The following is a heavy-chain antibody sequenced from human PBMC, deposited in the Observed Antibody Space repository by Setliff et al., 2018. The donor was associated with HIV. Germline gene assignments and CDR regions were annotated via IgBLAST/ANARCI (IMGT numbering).Heavy chain of an antibody. J-gene: IGHJ4*02. CDR1: GETFTDCY. Sequence: ASVKVSCKASGETFTDCYCHWVRQAPGQGREWMGWISTYNDNTNYAQKLQRRVTMTTDTSTSTAYMELRSLRTEDTAIYYCLGRATAAEVFDYWGQGTLVTVSS. V-gene: IGHV1-18*04. CDR3: LGRATAAEVFDY. D-gene: IGHD6-13*01. CDR2: ISTYNDNT.